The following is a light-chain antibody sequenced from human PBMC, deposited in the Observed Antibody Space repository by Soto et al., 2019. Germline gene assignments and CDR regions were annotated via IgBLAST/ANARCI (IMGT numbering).Light chain of an antibody. V-gene: IGKV3-20*01. CDR3: QQYGSAPPRT. CDR2: GGY. J-gene: IGKJ5*01. CDR1: QSVSSSY. Sequence: LVLTHSPGTLSLSPWEIATLSCRASQSVSSSYLAWYQHKPGQAPRLLIYGGYSRATGIPDRFSGSGSGTDFTLTISRLEPEDFAVYDCQQYGSAPPRTFGQVTRLEIK.